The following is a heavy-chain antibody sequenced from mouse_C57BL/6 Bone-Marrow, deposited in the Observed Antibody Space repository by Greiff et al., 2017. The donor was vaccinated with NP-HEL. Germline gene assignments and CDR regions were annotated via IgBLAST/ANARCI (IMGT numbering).Heavy chain of an antibody. CDR2: IYPTSGVT. CDR1: GYSFTSSW. Sequence: QVQLQQPGPELVKPGASVTLSCKASGYSFTSSWMHWVKQRPGQGLAWIGRIYPTSGVTKYNAKFKSKATLTVDKPSSSAYMQLSSLTSEDAAVYYCDSVLWFDWYCDVGGTGTTVTVSA. V-gene: IGHV1-72*01. J-gene: IGHJ1*03. D-gene: IGHD2-2*01. CDR3: DSVLWFDWYCDV.